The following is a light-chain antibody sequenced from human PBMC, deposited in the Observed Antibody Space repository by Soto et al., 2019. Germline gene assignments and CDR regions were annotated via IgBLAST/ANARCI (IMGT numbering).Light chain of an antibody. CDR1: SSDVGGYNY. Sequence: QSVLTQPASVSGSPGQSITISCIGTSSDVGGYNYVSWYQQHPGKAPKLVIYDVTTRPSGVSNRLSGSKSGNTASLTISGLQAEDEAEYYCSSYTTSSTLVIFGGGTQLTVL. CDR3: SSYTTSSTLVI. J-gene: IGLJ2*01. V-gene: IGLV2-14*03. CDR2: DVT.